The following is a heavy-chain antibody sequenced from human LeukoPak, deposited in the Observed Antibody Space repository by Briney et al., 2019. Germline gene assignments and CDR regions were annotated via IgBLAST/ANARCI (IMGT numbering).Heavy chain of an antibody. CDR1: GYSFTSYW. CDR2: IDPSDSYT. Sequence: GESLKISFKGSGYSFTSYWISWVRQMPGKGLEWMGRIDPSDSYTKYSPSFQGHVTISADKSISTAYLQWSSLKASDTAMYYCATTIEYSSSSAEYFQHWGQGTLVTVSS. CDR3: ATTIEYSSSSAEYFQH. D-gene: IGHD6-6*01. J-gene: IGHJ1*01. V-gene: IGHV5-10-1*01.